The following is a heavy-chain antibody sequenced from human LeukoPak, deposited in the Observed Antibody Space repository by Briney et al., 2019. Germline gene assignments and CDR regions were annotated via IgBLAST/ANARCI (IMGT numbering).Heavy chain of an antibody. V-gene: IGHV4-34*01. Sequence: SETLSLTCAVYGGSFSGYYWSWIRQPPGKGLEWIGEINHSGSTNYYPSLKSRVTITVDTSKNQSSLKLSSVTAADTAVYYCARGYGYSYGYGDYWGQGTLVTVSS. CDR1: GGSFSGYY. J-gene: IGHJ4*02. D-gene: IGHD5-18*01. CDR2: INHSGST. CDR3: ARGYGYSYGYGDY.